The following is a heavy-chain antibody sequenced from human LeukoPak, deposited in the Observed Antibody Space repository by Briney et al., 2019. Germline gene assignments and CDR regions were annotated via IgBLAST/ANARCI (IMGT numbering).Heavy chain of an antibody. Sequence: SETLCLTCTVSGGSISSYYWSWIRQPPGKGLEWIGYIYYSGSTNYNPSLKSRVTISVDTSKNQFSLKLSSVTAADTAVYYCATDLAGLPGGAFDIWGQGTMVTVSS. CDR2: IYYSGST. V-gene: IGHV4-59*12. J-gene: IGHJ3*02. CDR3: ATDLAGLPGGAFDI. CDR1: GGSISSYY. D-gene: IGHD3-10*01.